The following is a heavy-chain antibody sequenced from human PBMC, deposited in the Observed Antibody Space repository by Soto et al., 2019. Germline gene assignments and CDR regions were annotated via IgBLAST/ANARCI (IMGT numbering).Heavy chain of an antibody. V-gene: IGHV3-48*03. D-gene: IGHD4-17*01. Sequence: GGSLRLSCVASEFTFSSYEMNWVRQAPGKGLEWVSYISSSGTTIYYTDSVKGRFTISRDNAKNSLYLQMNSLRAEDTAVYYCARGAHYGDYLTYWGQGTLVTVSS. CDR1: EFTFSSYE. CDR2: ISSSGTTI. CDR3: ARGAHYGDYLTY. J-gene: IGHJ4*02.